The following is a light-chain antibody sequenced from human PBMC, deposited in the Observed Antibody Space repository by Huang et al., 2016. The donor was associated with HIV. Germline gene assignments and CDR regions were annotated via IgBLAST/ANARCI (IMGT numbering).Light chain of an antibody. J-gene: IGKJ2*03. V-gene: IGKV4-1*01. CDR2: WAS. Sequence: DIVMTQSPDSLAVSLGERATINCKSSQSVLDSSDNRNYLAWYQKRPGQPPKLHIHWASIRESGVPDRFSGSGSGTDFTLTISSLQAEDVAVYYCQQYYSSLMFSFGQGTRVEIK. CDR1: QSVLDSSDNRNY. CDR3: QQYYSSLMFS.